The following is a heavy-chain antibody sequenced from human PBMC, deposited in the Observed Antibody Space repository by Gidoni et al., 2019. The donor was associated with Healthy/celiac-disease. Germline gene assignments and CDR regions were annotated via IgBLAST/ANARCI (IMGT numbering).Heavy chain of an antibody. CDR3: ARDPPYCSGGSCYSFDY. CDR2: ISSSSSYI. D-gene: IGHD2-15*01. CDR1: GFTFRSYS. Sequence: EVQLVESGGGLVKPGGSLRLSCAASGFTFRSYSMNWVRQAPGKGLECVSSISSSSSYIYYADSVKGRFTISRDNAKNSLYLQMNSLRAEDTAVYYCARDPPYCSGGSCYSFDYWGQGTLVTVSS. J-gene: IGHJ4*02. V-gene: IGHV3-21*01.